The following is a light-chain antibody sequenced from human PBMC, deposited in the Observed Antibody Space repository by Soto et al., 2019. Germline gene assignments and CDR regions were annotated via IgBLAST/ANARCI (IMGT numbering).Light chain of an antibody. CDR3: QQYYNTTFT. V-gene: IGKV4-1*01. CDR1: QSVLYSSNNKNY. CDR2: WAS. Sequence: DIVMTQSPDSLAVSLGERATINCMSSQSVLYSSNNKNYLTWFQQKAGQPPKLLIYWASTRESGVPDRFSGSGSGTHFTLTISSLQAEDVAVYYCQQYYNTTFTFCPGTKVDIX. J-gene: IGKJ3*01.